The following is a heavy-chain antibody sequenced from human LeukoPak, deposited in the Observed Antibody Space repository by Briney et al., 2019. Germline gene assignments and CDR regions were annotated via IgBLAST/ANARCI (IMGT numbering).Heavy chain of an antibody. CDR2: SRGCGSST. Sequence: TGESLRLSCAASGFTFSSDAMSWVRQAQPEGLGLVSASRGCGSSTSYADPAISRRTISRENSKNTLYLQMNSLRAEDTAVYYCARPRGPRGYSSGYFVYWGQGALVTVSS. V-gene: IGHV3-23*01. J-gene: IGHJ4*02. CDR1: GFTFSSDA. CDR3: ARPRGPRGYSSGYFVY. D-gene: IGHD5-18*01.